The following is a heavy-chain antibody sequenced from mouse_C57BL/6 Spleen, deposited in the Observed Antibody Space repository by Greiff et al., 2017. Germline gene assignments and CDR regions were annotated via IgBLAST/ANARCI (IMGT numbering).Heavy chain of an antibody. CDR2: IYPGSGNT. D-gene: IGHD2-12*01. V-gene: IGHV1-81*01. J-gene: IGHJ3*01. CDR3: ARLRQDCLAY. Sequence: VQLQQSGAELARPGASVTLSCKASGYTFTSYGISWVKQRPGQGLEWIGDIYPGSGNTYYNEKFKGKDTLPADKSSSTAYLVLSSLTSEDAAVYFCARLRQDCLAYWGQGTLVTVSA. CDR1: GYTFTSYG.